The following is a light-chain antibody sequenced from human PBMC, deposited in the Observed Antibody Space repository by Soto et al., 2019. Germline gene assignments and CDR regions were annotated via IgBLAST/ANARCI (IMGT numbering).Light chain of an antibody. CDR2: DAS. J-gene: IGKJ4*01. CDR1: QSVRSN. Sequence: EIVLTQSPATLSASPGERATLSCRASQSVRSNLAWYQQKAGQAPRLLIFDASTRATNIPARFSGSGSGTEFTLTISSLQSEDFAVYYCQQYSNCPPLTFGGGTKVEIK. CDR3: QQYSNCPPLT. V-gene: IGKV3-15*01.